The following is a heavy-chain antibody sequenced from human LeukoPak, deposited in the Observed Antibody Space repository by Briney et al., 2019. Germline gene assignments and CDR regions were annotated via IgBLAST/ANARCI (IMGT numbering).Heavy chain of an antibody. CDR1: GYSFTNNW. V-gene: IGHV5-51*01. CDR3: ARQYYYDSSAYYFPDY. CDR2: IYPGDSDT. J-gene: IGHJ4*02. Sequence: GESLKISCKGSGYSFTNNWIGWVRQMPGKGLEWMGIIYPGDSDTRYSPSFQGQVTISADKSISTAYLQWSSLKASDTAMYYCARQYYYDSSAYYFPDYWGQGTLVTVSS. D-gene: IGHD3-22*01.